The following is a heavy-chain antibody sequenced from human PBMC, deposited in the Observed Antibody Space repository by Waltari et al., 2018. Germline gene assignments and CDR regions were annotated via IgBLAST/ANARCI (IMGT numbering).Heavy chain of an antibody. CDR2: MNPNSGNT. CDR3: AAYYYDSSGYLQGRPTGDY. CDR1: GYTFTSYD. D-gene: IGHD3-22*01. Sequence: QVQLVQSGAEVKKPGASVKVSCKASGYTFTSYDINWVRQATGQGLEWMGWMNPNSGNTGYAQKFQGRVTMTRNTSISTAYMELSSLRSEDTAVYYCAAYYYDSSGYLQGRPTGDYWGQGTLVTVSS. V-gene: IGHV1-8*01. J-gene: IGHJ4*02.